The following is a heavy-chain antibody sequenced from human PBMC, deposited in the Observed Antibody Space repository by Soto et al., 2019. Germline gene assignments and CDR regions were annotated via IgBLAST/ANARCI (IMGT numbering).Heavy chain of an antibody. V-gene: IGHV3-15*07. D-gene: IGHD4-17*01. CDR1: GFTFSNAW. J-gene: IGHJ4*02. CDR3: TRTTTVTLSDY. Sequence: EVQLVESGGGLVKPGGSLRLSCAASGFTFSNAWMNWVRQAPGKGLEWVGRIKSKTDGGTTDYAAPVKGRFTISRDDSKNTLYLQMNSPITEDTAVYYCTRTTTVTLSDYWGQGTLVTVSS. CDR2: IKSKTDGGTT.